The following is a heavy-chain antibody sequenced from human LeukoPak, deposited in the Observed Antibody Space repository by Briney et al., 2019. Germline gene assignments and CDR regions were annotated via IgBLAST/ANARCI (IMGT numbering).Heavy chain of an antibody. V-gene: IGHV3-53*01. Sequence: PGGSLRLSCTVSGFTVSSNSMSWVRQAPGKGLEWVSFIYSDNTHHSDSVKGRFTISRDNSKNTLYLQMNSLRAEDTAVYYCARRAGAYSHPYDYWGQGTLVTVSS. D-gene: IGHD4/OR15-4a*01. CDR1: GFTVSSNS. CDR2: IYSDNT. CDR3: ARRAGAYSHPYDY. J-gene: IGHJ4*02.